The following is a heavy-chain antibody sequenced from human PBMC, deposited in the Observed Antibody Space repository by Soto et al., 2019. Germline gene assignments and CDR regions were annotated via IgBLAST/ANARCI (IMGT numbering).Heavy chain of an antibody. V-gene: IGHV3-23*01. CDR2: ISGSGGST. CDR1: GFTFSSYA. CDR3: AKTVRKTSFHYSSSWFDY. J-gene: IGHJ4*02. Sequence: GGSLRLSCAASGFTFSSYAMSWVRQAPGKGLEWVSAISGSGGSTYYADSVKGRFTISRDNSKNTLYLQMNSLRAEDTAVYYCAKTVRKTSFHYSSSWFDYWGQGNLVTVSS. D-gene: IGHD6-13*01.